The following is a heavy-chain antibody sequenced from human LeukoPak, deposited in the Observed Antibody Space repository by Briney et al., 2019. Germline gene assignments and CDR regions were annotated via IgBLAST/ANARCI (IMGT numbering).Heavy chain of an antibody. CDR2: INPNSGGT. CDR3: ARVGPYCGGDCYSDY. Sequence: ASVKVSCTASGYTFTGYYMHWVRQAPGQGLEWMGWINPNSGGTNYAQKFQGRVTMTRDTSISTAYMELSRLRSDDTAVYYCARVGPYCGGDCYSDYWGQGTLVTVSS. CDR1: GYTFTGYY. D-gene: IGHD2-21*02. V-gene: IGHV1-2*02. J-gene: IGHJ4*02.